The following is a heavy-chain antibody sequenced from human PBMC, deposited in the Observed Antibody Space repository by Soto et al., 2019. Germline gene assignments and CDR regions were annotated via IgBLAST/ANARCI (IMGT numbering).Heavy chain of an antibody. CDR2: ISYDGSNK. D-gene: IGHD5-18*01. J-gene: IGHJ6*02. CDR1: GFTFSSYA. Sequence: GGSRRLSCAASGFTFSSYAMHWVRQAPGKGLEWVAVISYDGSNKYYADSVKGRFTISRDNSKNTLYLQMNSLRAEDTAVYYCARDVVTGYSHLGPYSAMDVWGQGTTLTRSS. V-gene: IGHV3-30-3*01. CDR3: ARDVVTGYSHLGPYSAMDV.